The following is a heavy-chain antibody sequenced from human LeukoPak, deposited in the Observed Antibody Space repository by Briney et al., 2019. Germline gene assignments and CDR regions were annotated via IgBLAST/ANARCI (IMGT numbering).Heavy chain of an antibody. CDR3: ERGSHLYGRVSDAFDI. J-gene: IGHJ3*02. Sequence: ASVKFSCKASGYIFTGYYMHCVRQAPGQGLEWMRYINPNSSGTNYAQKFQGRVTMNRDTFISTGYMEMSRLRSDDTAVYYCERGSHLYGRVSDAFDIWGQGTMVTVSS. CDR2: INPNSSGT. D-gene: IGHD2-8*01. V-gene: IGHV1-2*02. CDR1: GYIFTGYY.